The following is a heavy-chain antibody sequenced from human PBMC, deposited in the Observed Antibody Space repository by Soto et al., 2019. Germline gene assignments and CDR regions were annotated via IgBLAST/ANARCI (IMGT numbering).Heavy chain of an antibody. D-gene: IGHD6-19*01. CDR2: INASGGRT. V-gene: IGHV1-46*03. CDR1: GYTFTSYY. J-gene: IGHJ4*02. CDR3: AREGTAVAGTIDY. Sequence: QVQLVQSGAEVKKPGASVKVSCKASGYTFTSYYMHWVRQAPGQGLEWMGIINASGGRTSYAQKFRGRVTMTRDTSTSTVDMELSSLRSEDTAVYYWAREGTAVAGTIDYWGQGTLVTVSS.